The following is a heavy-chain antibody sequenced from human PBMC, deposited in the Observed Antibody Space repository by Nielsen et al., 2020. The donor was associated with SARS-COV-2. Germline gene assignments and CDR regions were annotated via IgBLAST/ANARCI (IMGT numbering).Heavy chain of an antibody. D-gene: IGHD6-19*01. CDR3: ARKDREVAVAGVPDY. V-gene: IGHV3-23*01. CDR1: RLTLSNYA. Sequence: AESLSLSCAASRLTLSNYAMSCVRQPPGRGLGWDSAISGSAGCISYPDSVTGPFTISRDNSKNTLYLQMNSLRVEDTGVYYCARKDREVAVAGVPDYWGLGILVTVSS. CDR2: ISGSAGCI. J-gene: IGHJ4*02.